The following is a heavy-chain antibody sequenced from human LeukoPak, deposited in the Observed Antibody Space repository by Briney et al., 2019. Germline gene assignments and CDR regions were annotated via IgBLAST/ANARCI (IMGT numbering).Heavy chain of an antibody. V-gene: IGHV4-34*01. CDR1: GGSFSGYY. D-gene: IGHD3-9*01. J-gene: IGHJ3*02. CDR2: INHSGST. Sequence: PSETLSLTCAVYGGSFSGYYWSWIRQPPGKGLEWIGEINHSGSTNYNPSLKSRVTISVDTSKNQFSLKLSSVTAADTAVYYCARGELLRYFDWLSDAFDIWGQGTMVTVSS. CDR3: ARGELLRYFDWLSDAFDI.